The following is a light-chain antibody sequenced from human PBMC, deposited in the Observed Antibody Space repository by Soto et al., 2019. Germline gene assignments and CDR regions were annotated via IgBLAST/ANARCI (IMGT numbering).Light chain of an antibody. CDR3: QQYNSYPLT. V-gene: IGKV1-5*03. Sequence: DIQMTQSPSTLPASVGDRVTITCWASQSISSWLAWYQQKPGKAPKLLMYEASTLDGGVPSRFSGSGYGTDFTLTISSLQPDDLATYYCQQYNSYPLTFGGGTKVEIK. J-gene: IGKJ4*01. CDR2: EAS. CDR1: QSISSW.